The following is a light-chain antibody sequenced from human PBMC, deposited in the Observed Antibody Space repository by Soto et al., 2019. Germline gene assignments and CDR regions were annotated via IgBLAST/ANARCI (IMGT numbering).Light chain of an antibody. Sequence: EIVMTQSPATLSVSPGERATLSCRASQSVSSNLAWYQQKPGQAPRLLIYGASTRATGIPARFSGSGSGTEFTRTISSLQSEDFAFYYCQQYNNWAPWTFGQGTKVEIK. CDR3: QQYNNWAPWT. V-gene: IGKV3D-15*01. J-gene: IGKJ1*01. CDR2: GAS. CDR1: QSVSSN.